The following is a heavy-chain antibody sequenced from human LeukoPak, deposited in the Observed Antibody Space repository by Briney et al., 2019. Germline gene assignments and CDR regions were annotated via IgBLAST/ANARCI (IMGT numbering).Heavy chain of an antibody. CDR2: IYHSGST. CDR3: ARGGYYMIDY. J-gene: IGHJ4*02. CDR1: GYSISSGYY. V-gene: IGHV4-38-2*02. Sequence: PSETLSLTCTVPGYSISSGYYWGWIRQPPGKGLEWIGSIYHSGSTYYNPSLKSRVTISVDTSKNQFSLKLSSVTAADTAVYYCARGGYYMIDYWGQGTLVTVSS. D-gene: IGHD3-3*01.